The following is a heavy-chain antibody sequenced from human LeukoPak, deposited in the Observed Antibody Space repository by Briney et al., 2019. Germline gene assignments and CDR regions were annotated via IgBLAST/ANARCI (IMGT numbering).Heavy chain of an antibody. CDR1: GITFGNNW. CDR3: ARVVFAYGGNSKRGYFDY. Sequence: GGSLRLSCAASGITFGNNWMHWVRQGPGKGLVWISRINSDGGGAIYADSVKGRFTISRDNAKNSLYLQMNSLRAEDTAVYYCARVVFAYGGNSKRGYFDYWGQGTLVTVSS. CDR2: INSDGGGA. J-gene: IGHJ4*02. V-gene: IGHV3-74*01. D-gene: IGHD4-23*01.